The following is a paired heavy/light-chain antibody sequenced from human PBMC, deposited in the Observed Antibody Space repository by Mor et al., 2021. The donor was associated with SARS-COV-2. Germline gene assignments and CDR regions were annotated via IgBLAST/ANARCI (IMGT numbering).Heavy chain of an antibody. CDR2: MSYDGSNK. CDR1: GFSFSSYG. CDR3: AKDRITGTTGWGYYGMDV. J-gene: IGHJ6*02. D-gene: IGHD1-7*01. V-gene: IGHV3-30*18. Sequence: QVQLVESGGGVVQPGRSLRLSCAASGFSFSSYGMHWVRQAPGKGLEWVALMSYDGSNKYYRDSVKGRFSISRDNSKNTLYLQMNSLRAEDTAVYHCAKDRITGTTGWGYYGMDVWGQGTTVTVSS.
Light chain of an antibody. Sequence: EIVLTQSPGTLSLSPGERATLSCRASQTVSSRYLAWYQQKPGQAPRLLIYGASNRATGIPDRFSGSGSGTDFTLTISRLEPEDIAVYYCQQYGSSPPVTFGQGTRLEIK. J-gene: IGKJ5*01. CDR1: QTVSSRY. CDR2: GAS. CDR3: QQYGSSPPVT. V-gene: IGKV3-20*01.